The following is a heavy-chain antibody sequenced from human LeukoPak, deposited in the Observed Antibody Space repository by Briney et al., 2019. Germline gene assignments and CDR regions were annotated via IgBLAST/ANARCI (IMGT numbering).Heavy chain of an antibody. D-gene: IGHD3-22*01. Sequence: ASVKVSCKASGYTFTSYYMHWVRQAPGHGLEWMGIINPSGGSTSYAQKFQGRVTVTRDTSTSTVYMELSSLRSEDTAVYYCAREKDYYDSSGSPDAFDIWGQGTMVTVSS. V-gene: IGHV1-46*01. CDR1: GYTFTSYY. J-gene: IGHJ3*02. CDR2: INPSGGST. CDR3: AREKDYYDSSGSPDAFDI.